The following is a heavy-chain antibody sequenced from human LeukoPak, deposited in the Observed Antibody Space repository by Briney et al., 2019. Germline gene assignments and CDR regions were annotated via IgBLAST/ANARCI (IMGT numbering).Heavy chain of an antibody. D-gene: IGHD6-25*01. V-gene: IGHV4-4*02. CDR2: VHLDGRT. Sequence: PSQTLSLTCDVSGGSVTSTNWWTWFRQPPGKGLEWIGEVHLDGRTNYNPSLKSRLVMSADLPENHISLKLTSVTAADTAVYYCAREGGFYRPLDYSGQGTLVTVSS. CDR1: GGSVTSTNW. CDR3: AREGGFYRPLDY. J-gene: IGHJ4*02.